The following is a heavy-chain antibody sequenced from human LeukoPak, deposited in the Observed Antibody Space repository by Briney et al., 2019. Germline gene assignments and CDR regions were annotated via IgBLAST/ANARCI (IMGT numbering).Heavy chain of an antibody. CDR2: IKFDGSEI. J-gene: IGHJ4*02. V-gene: IGHV3-7*01. CDR1: GFRLGDYW. CDR3: ARGGLCVANCFFLPFAH. Sequence: GGSLRLSCAASGFRLGDYWMTWVRQAPGKGLECVGNIKFDGSEIYYRDSVRGRFTISRDNAKNSLYLQMNSLRVEDTAVYYCARGGLCVANCFFLPFAHWGQGTLVTVSS. D-gene: IGHD2/OR15-2a*01.